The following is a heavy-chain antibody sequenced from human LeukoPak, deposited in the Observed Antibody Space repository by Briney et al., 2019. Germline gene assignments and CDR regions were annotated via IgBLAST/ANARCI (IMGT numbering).Heavy chain of an antibody. CDR1: GFTFSSYS. Sequence: PGGSLRLSCAASGFTFSSYSMNWVRQAPGKGLEWLSYISSSSSIIYYADSAKGRFTISRDNAKNSLYLQMNSLRDEDTAVYYCARDGDSSGYYAAFDTWGQGTMVTVSS. CDR2: ISSSSSII. D-gene: IGHD3-22*01. V-gene: IGHV3-48*02. J-gene: IGHJ3*02. CDR3: ARDGDSSGYYAAFDT.